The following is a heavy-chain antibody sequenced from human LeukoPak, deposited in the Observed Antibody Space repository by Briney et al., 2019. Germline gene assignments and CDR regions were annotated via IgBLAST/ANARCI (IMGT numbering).Heavy chain of an antibody. V-gene: IGHV3-23*01. CDR3: ARDEEWELLNFDY. J-gene: IGHJ4*02. CDR2: INSGGRT. CDR1: GFTFSSYA. D-gene: IGHD1-26*01. Sequence: GGSLRLSCVASGFTFSSYAMSWVRQAPGKGLEWVSAINSGGRTYYADSVKGRFTISRDNAKNSLYLQMNSLRDEDTAVYYCARDEEWELLNFDYWGQGTLVTVSS.